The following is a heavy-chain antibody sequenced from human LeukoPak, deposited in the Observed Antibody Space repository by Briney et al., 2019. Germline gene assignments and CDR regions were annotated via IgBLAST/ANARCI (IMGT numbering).Heavy chain of an antibody. CDR3: ARARPYTWAAAGPFDY. CDR1: GGSFSGYY. V-gene: IGHV4-34*01. D-gene: IGHD6-13*01. Sequence: PSETLSLTCAVYGGSFSGYYWSWIRQPPGKGLEWIGEINHSGSTNYNPSLKSRVTISVDTSKNQFSLKLSSVTAADTAVYYCARARPYTWAAAGPFDYWGQGTLVTVSS. J-gene: IGHJ4*02. CDR2: INHSGST.